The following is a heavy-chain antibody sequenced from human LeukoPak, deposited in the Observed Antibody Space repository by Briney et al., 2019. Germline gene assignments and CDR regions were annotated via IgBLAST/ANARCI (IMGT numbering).Heavy chain of an antibody. D-gene: IGHD6-19*01. Sequence: GGSLRLSCAASGFTFSSYSMNWVRQAPGEGLEWVSSISSSSSYINYADSVKGRFIISRDNAKNSLYLQMNSLRVEDTAVYYCARDNPAVAGTIDYWSQGTLVTVSS. J-gene: IGHJ4*02. CDR1: GFTFSSYS. V-gene: IGHV3-21*01. CDR2: ISSSSSYI. CDR3: ARDNPAVAGTIDY.